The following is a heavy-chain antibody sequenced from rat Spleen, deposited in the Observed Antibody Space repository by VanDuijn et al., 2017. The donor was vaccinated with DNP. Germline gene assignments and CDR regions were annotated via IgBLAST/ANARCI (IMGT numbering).Heavy chain of an antibody. D-gene: IGHD1-11*01. CDR1: GFTFSDYN. J-gene: IGHJ3*01. Sequence: EVQLVESGGGLVQPGRSLKLSCAASGFTFSDYNMAWVRQAPKKGLEWVATIIYDGSRTYYGDFVKGRFIISRDNARNTLYLQMDSLWSEDTATYHCVTPEAGVVSWFAYWGPGTLVTVSS. CDR2: IIYDGSRT. V-gene: IGHV5S10*01. CDR3: VTPEAGVVSWFAY.